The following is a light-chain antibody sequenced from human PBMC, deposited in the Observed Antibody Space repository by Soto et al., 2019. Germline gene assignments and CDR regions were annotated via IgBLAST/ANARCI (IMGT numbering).Light chain of an antibody. CDR3: QEYNTYRT. CDR2: DAS. CDR1: HSISIL. J-gene: IGKJ1*01. Sequence: NQVTQSLSTLSAYVEDRVTLTCRASHSISILLAFYQQKPGKAPKLLIYDASNLKTGVPSRFSGSGSGTEFTLTISSLQPDDCGTYYCQEYNTYRTFGHGTKVDI. V-gene: IGKV1-5*01.